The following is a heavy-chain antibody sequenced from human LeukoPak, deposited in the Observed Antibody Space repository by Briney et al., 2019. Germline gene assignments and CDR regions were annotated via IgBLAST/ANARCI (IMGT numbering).Heavy chain of an antibody. Sequence: PGGSLRLSCAASGFTVRSNYMSWVRQAPGKGLDWVSVIFSGRNTYYADSVKGRFTIPTDTSKNTLDLQMNSLRAEDTAVYYCARTVPGYCSGGSCLGYWGQGTLVTVSS. CDR3: ARTVPGYCSGGSCLGY. J-gene: IGHJ4*02. V-gene: IGHV3-66*01. CDR2: IFSGRNT. CDR1: GFTVRSNY. D-gene: IGHD2-15*01.